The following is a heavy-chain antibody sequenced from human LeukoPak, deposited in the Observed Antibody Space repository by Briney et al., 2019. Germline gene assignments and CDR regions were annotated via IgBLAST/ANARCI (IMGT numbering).Heavy chain of an antibody. CDR1: GFTFRNYW. V-gene: IGHV3-7*01. D-gene: IGHD3-3*01. CDR3: ARDGDTSGYSD. Sequence: GGSLRLSCGGSGFTFRNYWMSWVRQAPGKGLEWVANIKQDGSEKYYVDSVKGRFTISRDNAKNSLYLQMNSLRAEDTAVYYCARDGDTSGYSDWGQGTLVTVSS. J-gene: IGHJ4*02. CDR2: IKQDGSEK.